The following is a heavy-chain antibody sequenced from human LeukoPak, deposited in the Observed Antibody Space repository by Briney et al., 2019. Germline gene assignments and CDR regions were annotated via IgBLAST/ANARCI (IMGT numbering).Heavy chain of an antibody. D-gene: IGHD2-15*01. CDR1: GYTFTGYY. V-gene: IGHV1-2*02. J-gene: IGHJ3*02. CDR2: INPNSGGT. Sequence: VASVKVSCKASGYTFTGYYMHWVRQAPGQGLEWMGWINPNSGGTNYAQKFQGRVTMTRDTSISTAYMELSRLRSDDTAVYYCARGVLLQGRGAFDIWGQGAMVTVSS. CDR3: ARGVLLQGRGAFDI.